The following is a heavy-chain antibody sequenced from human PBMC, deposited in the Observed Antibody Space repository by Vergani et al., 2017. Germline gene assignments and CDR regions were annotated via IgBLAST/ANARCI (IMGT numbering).Heavy chain of an antibody. CDR1: GDSLNNYY. CDR3: ARGPSGVQGNYIYYYSYCMDV. CDR2: IYLGGTT. D-gene: IGHD3-3*01. J-gene: IGHJ6*03. Sequence: QVHLQEAGPGLVKPSETLSLTCTVSGDSLNNYYWNWVRQTPGKGLEWIGYIYLGGTTNYNPSLESRVSLSADTSKNQFSLQLTSVTAADTAVYYCARGPSGVQGNYIYYYSYCMDVWGKGTTVTVAS. V-gene: IGHV4-59*01.